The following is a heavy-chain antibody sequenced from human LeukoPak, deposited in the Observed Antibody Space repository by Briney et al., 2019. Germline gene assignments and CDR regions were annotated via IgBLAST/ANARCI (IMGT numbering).Heavy chain of an antibody. CDR3: AKGVLSYYYMDV. D-gene: IGHD2/OR15-2a*01. CDR2: ISYDAKNI. Sequence: PGGSLRLSCAASGFTFSNYAMHWVRQAPGKGLEWLTVISYDAKNIDYANSVEGRFTISRDNSRRTVHLQMDSLRVEDTAVYFCAKGVLSYYYMDVWGKGTTVIVSS. V-gene: IGHV3-30*04. CDR1: GFTFSNYA. J-gene: IGHJ6*03.